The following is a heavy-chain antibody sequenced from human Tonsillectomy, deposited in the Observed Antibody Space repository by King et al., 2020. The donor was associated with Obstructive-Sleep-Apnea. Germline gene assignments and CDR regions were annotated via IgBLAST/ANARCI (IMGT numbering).Heavy chain of an antibody. J-gene: IGHJ6*02. CDR1: GFTFRSYA. CDR2: LSGSDGST. D-gene: IGHD2-2*01. V-gene: IGHV3-23*04. Sequence: VQLVESGGGLVQPGGSLRLSCAVSGFTFRSYAMNWVRQAPGKGLEWVSTLSGSDGSTYYADSVKGGFTISRDNSKNTLYLQMKSLRVEDTAEYYCAKVSRDGGIVEVPSAKEYYYYYYDLDVWGQGTTVTVSS. CDR3: AKVSRDGGIVEVPSAKEYYYYYYDLDV.